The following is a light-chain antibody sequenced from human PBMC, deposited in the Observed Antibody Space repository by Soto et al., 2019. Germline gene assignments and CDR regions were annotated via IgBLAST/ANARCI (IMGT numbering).Light chain of an antibody. CDR1: QGISSY. Sequence: AIRMTQSPSSFSASTGDRVTITCRASQGISSYLAWYQQKPGKAPKLLIYAASTLQSGVPSRFSGSGSGTEFTLTISCLQSEDFATYYCQQYYSYPLTFGGGTEVEIK. V-gene: IGKV1-8*01. CDR3: QQYYSYPLT. J-gene: IGKJ4*01. CDR2: AAS.